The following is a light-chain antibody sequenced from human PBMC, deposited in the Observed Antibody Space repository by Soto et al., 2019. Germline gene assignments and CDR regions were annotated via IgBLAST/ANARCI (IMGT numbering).Light chain of an antibody. Sequence: EIPLTQSPATPSASLGERVTLSCRATQSITYNLAWYQQKPGRAPRLLIYGASTRPTGIPARFSGRGSGTEFTLTITSLQSEDFAAYYCQQYNDWLLTFGQGTKVDIK. CDR1: QSITYN. J-gene: IGKJ1*01. CDR3: QQYNDWLLT. V-gene: IGKV3-15*01. CDR2: GAS.